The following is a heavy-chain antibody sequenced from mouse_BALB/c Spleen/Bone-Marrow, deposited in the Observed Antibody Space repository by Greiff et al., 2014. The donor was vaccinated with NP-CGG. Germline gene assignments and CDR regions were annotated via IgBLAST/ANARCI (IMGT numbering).Heavy chain of an antibody. Sequence: VQLQQSGAKLAKPGASVKMSCKASGYTFTTYWMHWVKQRPGQGLEWIGYINPSTGYTEYNQKFKDKATLTADKSSSTAYMQLISLTFEDSAVYYCARDLDYWGQGTTLTVSS. CDR1: GYTFTTYW. CDR2: INPSTGYT. V-gene: IGHV1-7*01. J-gene: IGHJ2*01. CDR3: ARDLDY.